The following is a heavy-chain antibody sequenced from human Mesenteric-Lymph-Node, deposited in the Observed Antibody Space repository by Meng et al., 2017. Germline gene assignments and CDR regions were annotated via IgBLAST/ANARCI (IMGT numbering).Heavy chain of an antibody. CDR1: GGSFSSGDYY. Sequence: QVQLRQWGAGLLKPSETLSLTCAVYGGSFSSGDYYWSWIRQPPGKGLEWIGYISYSGSTYCNPSLRSRVAISIDTSKNQFSLKLTSVTAADTAVYFCARTNYGDYNWFDPWGQGTLVTVSS. CDR2: ISYSGST. V-gene: IGHV4-31*11. J-gene: IGHJ5*02. D-gene: IGHD4-17*01. CDR3: ARTNYGDYNWFDP.